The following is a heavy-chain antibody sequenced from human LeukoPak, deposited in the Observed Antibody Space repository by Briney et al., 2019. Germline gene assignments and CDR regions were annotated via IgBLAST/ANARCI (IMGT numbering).Heavy chain of an antibody. CDR2: ISAYNGNT. V-gene: IGHV1-18*01. CDR1: GYTFTSYG. J-gene: IGHJ4*02. Sequence: GASVKVSCKASGYTFTSYGISWVRQAPGQGLEWMGWISAYNGNTNYAQKLQGRLTMTTDTSTSTAYMELRSLRSDDTAVYYCARGPPVYGGSCYGYWGQGTLVTVSS. D-gene: IGHD2-15*01. CDR3: ARGPPVYGGSCYGY.